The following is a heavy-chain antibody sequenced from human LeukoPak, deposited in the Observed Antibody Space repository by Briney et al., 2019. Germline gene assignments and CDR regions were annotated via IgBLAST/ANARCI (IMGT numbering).Heavy chain of an antibody. J-gene: IGHJ4*02. CDR1: GYSISSGYY. Sequence: SSETLSLTCTVSGYSISSGYYWGWIRQPPGKGLEWIGSIYHSGSTYYNPSLKSRVTISVDTSKNQFSLKLSSVTAADTAVYYCARAETTLTGTNHGGPFDYWGQGTLVTVSS. V-gene: IGHV4-38-2*02. CDR3: ARAETTLTGTNHGGPFDY. CDR2: IYHSGST. D-gene: IGHD1-20*01.